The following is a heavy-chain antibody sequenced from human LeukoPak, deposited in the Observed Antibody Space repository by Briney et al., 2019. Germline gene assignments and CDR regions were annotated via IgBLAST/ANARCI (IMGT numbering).Heavy chain of an antibody. D-gene: IGHD3-9*01. Sequence: GGSLRLSCAASGFTFSSYEMNWVRQAPGKGLEWVSYIGSSGSTIYYADSVKGRFTISRDNAKNSLYLQMNSLRAEDTAVYYCARDRLYYDILTGYYYSDHGMDVWGQGTTVTVSS. V-gene: IGHV3-48*03. CDR1: GFTFSSYE. CDR2: IGSSGSTI. CDR3: ARDRLYYDILTGYYYSDHGMDV. J-gene: IGHJ6*02.